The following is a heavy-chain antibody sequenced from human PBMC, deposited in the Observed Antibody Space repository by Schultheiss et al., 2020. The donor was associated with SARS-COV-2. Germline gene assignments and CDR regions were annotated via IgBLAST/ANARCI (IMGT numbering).Heavy chain of an antibody. CDR3: ARSIAAAGSFHY. CDR1: GYSFTSYW. CDR2: IYPGDSDT. D-gene: IGHD6-13*01. V-gene: IGHV5-51*01. Sequence: GGSLRLSCKGSGYSFTSYWIGWVRQMPGKGLEWMGIIYPGDSDTRYSPSFQGQVTISADKSISTAYLQWSSLKASDTAMYYCARSIAAAGSFHYWGQGTLVTVS. J-gene: IGHJ4*02.